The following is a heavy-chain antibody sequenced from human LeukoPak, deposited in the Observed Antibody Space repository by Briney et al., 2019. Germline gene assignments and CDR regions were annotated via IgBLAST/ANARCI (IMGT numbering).Heavy chain of an antibody. V-gene: IGHV4-39*01. CDR2: IYYSGNT. CDR1: GGSISSSRYF. J-gene: IGHJ4*02. CDR3: ARQDFWSGYYYDS. D-gene: IGHD3-3*01. Sequence: SETLSLTCTVSGGSISSSRYFWGWIRQPPGKGLEWIGNIYYSGNTYYNPSLKSRVTISVDTSKNQFSLKLSSVTAADTAVYYCARQDFWSGYYYDSWGQGTLVTVSS.